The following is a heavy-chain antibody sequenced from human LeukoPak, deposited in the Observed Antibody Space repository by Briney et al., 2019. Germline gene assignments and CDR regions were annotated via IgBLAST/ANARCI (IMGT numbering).Heavy chain of an antibody. J-gene: IGHJ5*01. D-gene: IGHD6-13*01. Sequence: QPGGSLRLSCAASRFTFPNYAMSWVRQAPGKGLQWVSYISGYGASTFYADSVKGRFTISRDNSKNTLYLQMNSLRAEDTALYYCAKDLRDDPYSSSWYGPDSWGHGTLVTVSS. CDR2: ISGYGAST. CDR1: RFTFPNYA. CDR3: AKDLRDDPYSSSWYGPDS. V-gene: IGHV3-23*01.